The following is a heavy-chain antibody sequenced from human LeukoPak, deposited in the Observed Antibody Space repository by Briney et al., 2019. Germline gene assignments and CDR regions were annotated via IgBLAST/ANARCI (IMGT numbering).Heavy chain of an antibody. CDR3: ARALYGSGSSPTYYFDY. V-gene: IGHV1-3*01. J-gene: IGHJ4*02. CDR2: INAGNGNT. CDR1: GYTFTSYA. Sequence: SVKVSCKASGYTFTSYAMHWVRQAPGQRLEWMGWINAGNGNTKYSQKFQGRVTITRDTSASTAYMELSSLRSEDTAVYYCARALYGSGSSPTYYFDYWGQGTLVTVSS. D-gene: IGHD3-10*01.